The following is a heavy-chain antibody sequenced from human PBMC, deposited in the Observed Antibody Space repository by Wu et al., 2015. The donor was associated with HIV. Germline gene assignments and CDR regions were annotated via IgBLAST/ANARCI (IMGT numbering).Heavy chain of an antibody. Sequence: QVQLVQSGAEVKKPGASVKVSCKASGYTFTGYYMHWVRQAPGQGLEWMGWINPNSGGTNYAQKFQGRVTMTRDTSISTAYMELSRLRSDDTAVYYCARDHCSGGSCPSDYYYGMDVVGPRDHGHRLL. CDR3: ARDHCSGGSCPSDYYYGMDV. D-gene: IGHD2-15*01. CDR1: GYTFTGYY. CDR2: INPNSGGT. V-gene: IGHV1-2*02. J-gene: IGHJ6*02.